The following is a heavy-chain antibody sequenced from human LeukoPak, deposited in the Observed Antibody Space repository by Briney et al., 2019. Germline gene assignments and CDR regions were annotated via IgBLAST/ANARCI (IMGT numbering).Heavy chain of an antibody. J-gene: IGHJ4*02. CDR3: ARTPGDNFDY. CDR2: IYYSGST. CDR1: GGSISSYY. Sequence: SETLSLTCTVSGGSISSYYWSWIRQPPGKGLEWIGYIYYSGSTNYNPSHKSRVTISVDTSKNQFSLKLSSVTAADTAVYYCARTPGDNFDYWGQGTLVTVSS. V-gene: IGHV4-59*01. D-gene: IGHD3-9*01.